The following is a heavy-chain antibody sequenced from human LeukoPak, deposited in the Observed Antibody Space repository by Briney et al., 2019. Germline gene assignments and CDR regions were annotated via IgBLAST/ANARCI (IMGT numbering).Heavy chain of an antibody. CDR3: ARGSVARGRAYFDH. Sequence: GGSLRLSCTASGFTFGDYAMSWFRQAPGKGLEWVGFIRSKAYGGTTEYAASVKGRFTISRDDSKNSLYLQMNSLKIEDTAVYYCARGSVARGRAYFDHWGQGTLVTVSS. CDR1: GFTFGDYA. CDR2: IRSKAYGGTT. D-gene: IGHD2-15*01. J-gene: IGHJ4*02. V-gene: IGHV3-49*03.